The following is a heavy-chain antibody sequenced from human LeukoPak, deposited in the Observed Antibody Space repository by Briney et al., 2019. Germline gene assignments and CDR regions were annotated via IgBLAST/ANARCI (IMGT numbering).Heavy chain of an antibody. Sequence: PGGSLRLSCAASGFTFSSYGMSWVRQSPGKGLEWVSAIIASGGSTYHADSVKGRFTISRDNSKNTLYLQLNSLRVDDTAVYYCAKLTRSLSNAFDIWGQGTMVTVSS. D-gene: IGHD2/OR15-2a*01. V-gene: IGHV3-23*01. J-gene: IGHJ3*02. CDR1: GFTFSSYG. CDR2: IIASGGST. CDR3: AKLTRSLSNAFDI.